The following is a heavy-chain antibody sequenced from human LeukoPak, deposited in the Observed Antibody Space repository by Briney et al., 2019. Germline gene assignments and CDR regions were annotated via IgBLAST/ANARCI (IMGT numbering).Heavy chain of an antibody. V-gene: IGHV1-18*01. CDR3: ARDPVAVAGRVNWFDP. J-gene: IGHJ5*02. CDR2: ISAYNSNT. D-gene: IGHD6-19*01. CDR1: GYTFTSYG. Sequence: ASVKVSCKASGYTFTSYGISWVRQAPGQGLEWMGWISAYNSNTNYAQKLQGRVTMTTDTSTSTAYMELRSLRSDDTAVYYCARDPVAVAGRVNWFDPWGQGTLVTVSS.